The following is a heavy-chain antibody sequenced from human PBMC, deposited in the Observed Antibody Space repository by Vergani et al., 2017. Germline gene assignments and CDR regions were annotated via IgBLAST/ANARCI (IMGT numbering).Heavy chain of an antibody. CDR1: GFTFSTYA. CDR2: LTGGGGSN. J-gene: IGHJ5*02. D-gene: IGHD1-26*01. Sequence: EVQLLESGGSLKQPGGSVRLSCAASGFTFSTYAMHWVRQAPGKGLEWVSDLTGGGGSNYYADSFKGRFTISRDNSKDTLYLQMNSLRPEDTATYYCLKNAGSYEIFFSAWGQGTLLTVSS. CDR3: LKNAGSYEIFFSA. V-gene: IGHV3-23*01.